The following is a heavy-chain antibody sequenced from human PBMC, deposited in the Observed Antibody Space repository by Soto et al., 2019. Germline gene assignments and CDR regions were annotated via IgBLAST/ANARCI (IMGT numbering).Heavy chain of an antibody. CDR2: IYHSGST. CDR1: GGSISSSNW. Sequence: QVQLQESGPGLVKPSGTLSLTFAVSGGSISSSNWWSWVRQPPGKGLEWIGEIYHSGSTNYNPSLKSLVTISVDKSTNQFSLKLSSVTAADTAVYYCARVPKRFGESGHYFDYWGQGTLVTVSS. V-gene: IGHV4-4*02. CDR3: ARVPKRFGESGHYFDY. J-gene: IGHJ4*02. D-gene: IGHD3-10*01.